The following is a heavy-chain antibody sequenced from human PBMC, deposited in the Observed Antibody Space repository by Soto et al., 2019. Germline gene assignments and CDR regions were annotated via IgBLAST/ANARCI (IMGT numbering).Heavy chain of an antibody. CDR3: AKDSHWAIISPTHDY. CDR1: GFTFTNYW. J-gene: IGHJ4*01. CDR2: ITYDESST. V-gene: IGHV3-74*01. Sequence: GGSLRLSCAASGFTFTNYWMHWVRQAPGKGLEWVSRITYDESSTSYADSVKSRFTISRDTSKNMLYLQMNSLRAEDTAIYYCAKDSHWAIISPTHDYWGHGTLVTVSS. D-gene: IGHD2-2*01.